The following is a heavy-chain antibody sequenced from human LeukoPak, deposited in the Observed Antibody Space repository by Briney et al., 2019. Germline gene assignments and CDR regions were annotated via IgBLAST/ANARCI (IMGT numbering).Heavy chain of an antibody. V-gene: IGHV1-2*06. CDR3: ARVQLPYSSGWYLAGFDY. Sequence: GASVKVSCKASGYTFTGYYMHWVRQAPGQGLEWMGRINPNSGGTNYAQKFQGRVTITADESTSTAYMELSSLRSEDTAVYYCARVQLPYSSGWYLAGFDYWGQGTLVTVSS. CDR1: GYTFTGYY. CDR2: INPNSGGT. J-gene: IGHJ4*02. D-gene: IGHD6-19*01.